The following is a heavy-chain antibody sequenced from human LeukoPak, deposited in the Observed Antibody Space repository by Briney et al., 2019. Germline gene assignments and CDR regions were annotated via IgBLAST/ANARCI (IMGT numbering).Heavy chain of an antibody. CDR3: ARVGWGYYYYYYMDV. CDR1: GGSISSGDYY. J-gene: IGHJ6*03. V-gene: IGHV4-30-4*08. CDR2: IYYSGST. D-gene: IGHD6-19*01. Sequence: SQTLSLTCTVSGGSISSGDYYWRWIRQPPGKGLELIGDIYYSGSTYYNASLKSRVTISIDRSKNQFSLNLSSVTAAGTAVYYCARVGWGYYYYYYMDVWGKGTTVTVSS.